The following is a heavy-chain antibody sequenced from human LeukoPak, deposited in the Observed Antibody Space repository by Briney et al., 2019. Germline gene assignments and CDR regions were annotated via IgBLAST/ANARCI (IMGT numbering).Heavy chain of an antibody. CDR3: AGSGYYLFGLGY. CDR1: GGSISSSSYY. V-gene: IGHV4-39*01. Sequence: SETLSLTCTVSGGSISSSSYYWGWIRPPPGKGLEWIGSIYYSGSTYYNPSLKSRVTISVDTSKNQFSLKLSSVTAADTAVYYCAGSGYYLFGLGYWGQGTLVTVSS. J-gene: IGHJ4*02. CDR2: IYYSGST. D-gene: IGHD3-22*01.